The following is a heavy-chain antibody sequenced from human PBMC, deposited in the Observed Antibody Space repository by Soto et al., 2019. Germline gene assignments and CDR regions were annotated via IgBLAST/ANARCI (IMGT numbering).Heavy chain of an antibody. D-gene: IGHD1-1*01. CDR1: GVSLNTADTW. V-gene: IGHV4-30-4*01. CDR3: VRSRQMEGGNDYGLEV. Sequence: QVQLQESGSGLVKPSQSLSLTCTVSGVSLNTADTWWSWIRQSPGKGLEFIGYYHSGGSTYYDASLRSRVIIFADTSNNHFSLKLSSVSVADTAVYFCVRSRQMEGGNDYGLEVWGQGTTVSVSS. CDR2: YHSGGST. J-gene: IGHJ6*02.